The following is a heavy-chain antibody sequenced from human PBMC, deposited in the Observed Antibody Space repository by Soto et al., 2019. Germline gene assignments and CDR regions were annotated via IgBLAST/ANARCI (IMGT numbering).Heavy chain of an antibody. J-gene: IGHJ4*02. V-gene: IGHV1-69*01. CDR1: GGSSNNNA. CDR2: ILPKFGIA. CDR3: ATLQGSGTYYDDDY. D-gene: IGHD3-10*01. Sequence: QVQLVQSGAEVRMPGSSVKVSCRASGGSSNNNANSWVRQAPGQGLEWMGGILPKFGIANYAQKFRGRLTITADESTRTIYMELRSLRSEDTALYYCATLQGSGTYYDDDYWGLGTQVTVSS.